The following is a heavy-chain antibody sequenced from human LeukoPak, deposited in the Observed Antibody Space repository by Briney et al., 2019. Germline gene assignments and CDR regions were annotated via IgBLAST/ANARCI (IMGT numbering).Heavy chain of an antibody. CDR1: GFIFSDYY. CDR3: ATLHFYAMGV. J-gene: IGHJ6*02. V-gene: IGHV3-11*01. CDR2: ISGDGRRT. Sequence: GGSLRLSCVASGFIFSDYYMSWIRQTPGKGLEWVSFISGDGRRTFYPDSVKGRFTISMDNTKNSLYLQVNSLRAEDTAMYYCATLHFYAMGVWGQGTTVTVSS.